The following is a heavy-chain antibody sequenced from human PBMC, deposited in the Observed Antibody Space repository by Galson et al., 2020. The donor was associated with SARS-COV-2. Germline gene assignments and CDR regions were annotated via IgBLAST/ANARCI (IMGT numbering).Heavy chain of an antibody. CDR3: ARGRGYCSGGSCPTDDY. Sequence: SETLSLTCAVYGGSFSGYYWSWIRQPPGKGLEWIGEINHSGSTNYNPSLKSRVTISVDTSKNQFSLKLSSVTAADTAVYYCARGRGYCSGGSCPTDDYWGQGTLVTVSS. D-gene: IGHD2-15*01. CDR1: GGSFSGYY. CDR2: INHSGST. V-gene: IGHV4-34*01. J-gene: IGHJ4*02.